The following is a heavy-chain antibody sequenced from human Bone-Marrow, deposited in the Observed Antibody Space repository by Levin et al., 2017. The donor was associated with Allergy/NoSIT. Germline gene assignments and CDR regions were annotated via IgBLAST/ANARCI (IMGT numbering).Heavy chain of an antibody. D-gene: IGHD6-13*01. V-gene: IGHV4-31*03. J-gene: IGHJ4*02. CDR2: IYYSGST. CDR1: GGSISSGGYY. Sequence: SETLSLTCTVSGGSISSGGYYWSWIRQHPGKGLEWIGYIYYSGSTYYNPSLKSRVTISVDTSKNQFSLKLSSVTAADTAVYYCARGEQQLDIFDYWGQGTLVTVSS. CDR3: ARGEQQLDIFDY.